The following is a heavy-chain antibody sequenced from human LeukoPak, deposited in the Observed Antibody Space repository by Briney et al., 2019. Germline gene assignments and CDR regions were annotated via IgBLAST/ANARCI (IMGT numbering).Heavy chain of an antibody. CDR1: GYTFSGYY. D-gene: IGHD2-15*01. V-gene: IGHV1-2*02. CDR2: INPKSRST. Sequence: ASVKVSCKASGYTFSGYYMHWVRQAPGQGLEWMGWINPKSRSTNYAQKFQGRVTMTRDKSISTAYMELSRLRSDDTAVYYCARDHLAATFYYFDYWGQGTLVTVSS. J-gene: IGHJ4*02. CDR3: ARDHLAATFYYFDY.